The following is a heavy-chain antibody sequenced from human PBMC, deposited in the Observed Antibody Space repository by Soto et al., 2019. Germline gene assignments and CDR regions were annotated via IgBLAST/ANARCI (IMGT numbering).Heavy chain of an antibody. V-gene: IGHV4-4*07. Sequence: PAETLSLICSVSGVSVTSYTWSWVRQPANKGLEWIGRVFSSVSATYSPSLKSRVRISMDTPENRISLKLDSVTAADAGVYYCTCVRMQTVETWGTGTLVTVSA. CDR1: GVSVTSYT. D-gene: IGHD3-10*02. J-gene: IGHJ1*01. CDR2: VFSSVSA. CDR3: TCVRMQTVET.